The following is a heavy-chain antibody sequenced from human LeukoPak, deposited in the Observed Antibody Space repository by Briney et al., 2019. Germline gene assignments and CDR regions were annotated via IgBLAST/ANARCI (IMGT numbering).Heavy chain of an antibody. CDR3: ARGVLAGAGIDY. CDR1: GFTFSDYY. J-gene: IGHJ4*02. D-gene: IGHD6-13*01. Sequence: PGGSLRLSCAASGFTFSDYYMSWIRQAPGKGLEWVTIIWYDGGNKYYADSVKGRFTISRDNSKNTVSLQMNSLRAEDTAVYYCARGVLAGAGIDYWGQGTLVTVSS. CDR2: IWYDGGNK. V-gene: IGHV3-33*08.